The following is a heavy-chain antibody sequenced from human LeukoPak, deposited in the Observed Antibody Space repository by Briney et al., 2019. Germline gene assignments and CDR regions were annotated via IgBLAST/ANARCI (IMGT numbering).Heavy chain of an antibody. CDR2: ISGSGGST. J-gene: IGHJ4*02. D-gene: IGHD5/OR15-5a*01. Sequence: GGSLRLSCAASGFTFSSYAMSWVRQAPGKGLEWVSAISGSGGSTYYADSVKGRFTISRDNSRNTLYLQMNSLRAEDTAVYYCAKGSGYSVITDYWGQGTLVTVSS. V-gene: IGHV3-23*01. CDR1: GFTFSSYA. CDR3: AKGSGYSVITDY.